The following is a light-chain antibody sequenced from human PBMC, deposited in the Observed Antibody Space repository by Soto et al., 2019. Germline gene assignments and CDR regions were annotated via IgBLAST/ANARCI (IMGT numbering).Light chain of an antibody. Sequence: EIVMTQSPATLSVSPGDRATLSCRASQSISANLAWYQQKPGQTPGLLIYGASTRDSGVPAKFSGSGSGTEFTLTISSLQSEDFAVYYCQQYNIWPRTFGQGTKVEIK. CDR1: QSISAN. CDR3: QQYNIWPRT. J-gene: IGKJ1*01. V-gene: IGKV3-15*01. CDR2: GAS.